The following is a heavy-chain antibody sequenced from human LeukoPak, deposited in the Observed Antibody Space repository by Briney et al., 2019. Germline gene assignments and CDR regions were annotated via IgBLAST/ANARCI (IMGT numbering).Heavy chain of an antibody. CDR1: GGSISSYY. CDR3: ARAGYYGSGSYSYFDY. V-gene: IGHV4-59*01. CDR2: TYYSGST. J-gene: IGHJ4*02. Sequence: PPETLSLTCTVSGGSISSYYWSWLRQPPGKGLEWIGYTYYSGSTDYNPSLKSRATISVDTSKNQFSLKLSSVTAADTAVYYCARAGYYGSGSYSYFDYWGQGTLVTVSS. D-gene: IGHD3-10*01.